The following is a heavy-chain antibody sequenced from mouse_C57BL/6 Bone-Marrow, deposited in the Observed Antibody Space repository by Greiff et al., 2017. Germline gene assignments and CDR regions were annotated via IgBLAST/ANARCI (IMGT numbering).Heavy chain of an antibody. CDR2: IDPENGDT. CDR1: GFNIKDDY. Sequence: EVQLQESGAELVRPGASVKLSCTASGFNIKDDYMHWVKQRPEQGLEWIGWIDPENGDTEYASKFQGKATITADTSSNTAYLQLSSLTSEDTAVYYCTTRAYYGNYYFDYWGQGTTLTVSS. D-gene: IGHD1-1*01. J-gene: IGHJ2*01. V-gene: IGHV14-4*01. CDR3: TTRAYYGNYYFDY.